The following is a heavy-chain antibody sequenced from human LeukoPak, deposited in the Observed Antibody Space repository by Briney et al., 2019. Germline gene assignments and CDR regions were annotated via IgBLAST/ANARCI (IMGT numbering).Heavy chain of an antibody. D-gene: IGHD3-22*01. CDR1: GGSISSYY. Sequence: SETLSLTCTVSGGSISSYYWSWIRQPPGKGLEWIGYIYYSGSTNYNPSLKSRVTISVDTSKNQFSLKLSSVTAADTAVYYCARIGIRYYYDSSGYYPIYYFDYWGQGTLVTVSS. V-gene: IGHV4-59*01. CDR2: IYYSGST. CDR3: ARIGIRYYYDSSGYYPIYYFDY. J-gene: IGHJ4*02.